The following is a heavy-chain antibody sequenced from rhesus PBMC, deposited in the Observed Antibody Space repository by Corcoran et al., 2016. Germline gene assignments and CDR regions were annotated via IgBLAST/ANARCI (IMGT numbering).Heavy chain of an antibody. Sequence: EVQLVESGGGLVQPGGSLRLSCAASGFTFSSYGMSWGRQAPGKGLGWVSSISRASSYIYYADSVKGRFTISRDNAKNSLSLQMNSLRAEDTAVYYCTSPEYSNYHRFDVWGPGVLVTVSS. CDR2: ISRASSYI. J-gene: IGHJ5-1*01. D-gene: IGHD4-23*01. V-gene: IGHV3S16*01. CDR1: GFTFSSYG. CDR3: TSPEYSNYHRFDV.